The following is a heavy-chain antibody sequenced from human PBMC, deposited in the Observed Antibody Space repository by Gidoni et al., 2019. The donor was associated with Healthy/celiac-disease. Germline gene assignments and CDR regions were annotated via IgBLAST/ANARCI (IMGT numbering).Heavy chain of an antibody. CDR2: INHSGST. D-gene: IGHD5-12*01. Sequence: QVQLQQWGAGLLKPSETLSLTCAVYGGSFSGYYWSWIRQPPGKGLEWIGEINHSGSTNYNPSLKSRVTISVDTSKNQFSLKLSSVTAADTAVYYCARSSRLRVTPLDYWGQGTLVTVSS. V-gene: IGHV4-34*01. CDR3: ARSSRLRVTPLDY. J-gene: IGHJ4*02. CDR1: GGSFSGYY.